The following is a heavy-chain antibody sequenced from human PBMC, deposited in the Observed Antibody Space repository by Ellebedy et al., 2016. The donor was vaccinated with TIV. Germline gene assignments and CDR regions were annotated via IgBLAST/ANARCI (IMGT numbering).Heavy chain of an antibody. J-gene: IGHJ4*02. CDR1: GYTFTSYG. Sequence: ASVKVSXXTSGYTFTSYGISWVRQAPGQGLEWMGWISAYTGNTNYVQKFQGRVTMTTDTSTSTAYMELRSLRSDDTALYYCARDEVLEYGDRWNGYGFDYWGQGTLVTVSS. CDR2: ISAYTGNT. V-gene: IGHV1-18*01. D-gene: IGHD4-17*01. CDR3: ARDEVLEYGDRWNGYGFDY.